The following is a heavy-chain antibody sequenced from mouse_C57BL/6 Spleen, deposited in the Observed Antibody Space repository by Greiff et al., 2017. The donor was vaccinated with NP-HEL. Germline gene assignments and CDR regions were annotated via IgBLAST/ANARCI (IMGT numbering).Heavy chain of an antibody. V-gene: IGHV1-15*01. CDR2: IDPETGGT. J-gene: IGHJ3*01. Sequence: VQGVESGAELVRPGASVTLSCKASGYTFTDYEMHWVKQTPVHGLEWIGAIDPETGGTAYNQKFKGKAILTADKSSSTAYMELRSLTSEDSAVYYCTRSGKSYYSNYWFAYWGQGTLVTVSA. D-gene: IGHD2-5*01. CDR3: TRSGKSYYSNYWFAY. CDR1: GYTFTDYE.